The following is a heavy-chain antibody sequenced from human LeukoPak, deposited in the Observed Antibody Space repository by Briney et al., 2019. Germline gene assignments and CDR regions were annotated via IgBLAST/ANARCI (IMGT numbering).Heavy chain of an antibody. D-gene: IGHD5-18*01. CDR1: GITVSSNY. Sequence: PGGSLRLSCAASGITVSSNYMSWVRQAPGKGLEWVSVIYSGGSTYYADSVKGRFTISRDNSKNTLYLQMNSLRAEDTAVYYCARGYSYGEIDYWGQGTLVTVSS. V-gene: IGHV3-66*01. J-gene: IGHJ4*02. CDR2: IYSGGST. CDR3: ARGYSYGEIDY.